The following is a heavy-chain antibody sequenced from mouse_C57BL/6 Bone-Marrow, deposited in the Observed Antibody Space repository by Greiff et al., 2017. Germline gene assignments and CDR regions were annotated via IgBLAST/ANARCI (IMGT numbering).Heavy chain of an antibody. CDR1: GYAFTNYL. V-gene: IGHV1-54*01. J-gene: IGHJ3*01. CDR2: INPGSGGT. Sequence: VQGVESGAELVRPGTSVKVSCKASGYAFTNYLIEWVKQRPGQGLEWIGVINPGSGGTNYNEKFKGKATLTADKSSSTAYMQLSSLTSEDSAVYFCARRSNYVSYWGQGTLVTVSA. D-gene: IGHD2-5*01. CDR3: ARRSNYVSY.